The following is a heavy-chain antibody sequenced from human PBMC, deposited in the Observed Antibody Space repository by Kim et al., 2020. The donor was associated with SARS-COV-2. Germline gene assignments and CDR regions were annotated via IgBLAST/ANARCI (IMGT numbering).Heavy chain of an antibody. CDR1: GGSISSGGYY. J-gene: IGHJ3*02. V-gene: IGHV4-31*03. CDR2: IYYSGST. CDR3: ARGDTIFGVVINAFDI. Sequence: SETLSLTCTVSGGSISSGGYYWSWIRQHPGKGLEWIGYIYYSGSTYYNPSLKSRVTISVDTSKNQFSLKLSSVTAADTAVYYCARGDTIFGVVINAFDIWGHGTMVTVSS. D-gene: IGHD3-3*01.